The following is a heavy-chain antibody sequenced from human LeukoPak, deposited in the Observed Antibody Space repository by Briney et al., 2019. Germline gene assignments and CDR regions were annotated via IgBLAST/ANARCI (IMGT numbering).Heavy chain of an antibody. CDR1: GYSFTTYW. V-gene: IGHV5-10-1*01. CDR3: ARHQQWLVPDS. J-gene: IGHJ4*02. CDR2: IDPSDSYT. Sequence: GGSLQISCKGSGYSFTTYWISWVRPLPGKGLEWMGRIDPSDSYTNYSPSFQGHVTILADKSISTAYLQWSSLKASDTAMYYCARHQQWLVPDSWGQGTLVTVSS. D-gene: IGHD6-19*01.